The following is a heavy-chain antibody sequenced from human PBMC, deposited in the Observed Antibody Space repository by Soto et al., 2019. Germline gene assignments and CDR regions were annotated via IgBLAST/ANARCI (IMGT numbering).Heavy chain of an antibody. CDR3: AIDRNHDYGDSDAFDI. CDR2: IIPILGIA. Sequence: QVQLVQSGAEVKKPGSSVKVSCKASGGTFSSYTISWVRQAPGQGLEWMGRIIPILGIANYAQKFQGRVTITADKSTNTADMELSSLRSEDTAVYYCAIDRNHDYGDSDAFDIWGQGTMVTVSS. V-gene: IGHV1-69*08. D-gene: IGHD4-17*01. J-gene: IGHJ3*02. CDR1: GGTFSSYT.